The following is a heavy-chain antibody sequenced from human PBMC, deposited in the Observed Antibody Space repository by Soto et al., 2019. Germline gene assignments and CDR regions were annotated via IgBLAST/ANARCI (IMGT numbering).Heavy chain of an antibody. CDR3: ARSPSRGGYSYGPYYFDY. D-gene: IGHD5-18*01. J-gene: IGHJ4*02. V-gene: IGHV3-21*01. CDR2: ISSSSSYI. CDR1: GFTFSSYS. Sequence: GGSLRLSCAASGFTFSSYSMNWVRQAPGKGLEWVSSISSSSSYIYYADSVKGRFTISRDNAKNSLYLQMNSLRAEDTAVYYCARSPSRGGYSYGPYYFDYWGQGTLVTVSS.